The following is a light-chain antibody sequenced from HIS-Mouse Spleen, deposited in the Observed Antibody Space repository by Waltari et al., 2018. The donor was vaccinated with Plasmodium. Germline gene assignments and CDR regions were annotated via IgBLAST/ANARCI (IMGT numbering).Light chain of an antibody. J-gene: IGLJ3*02. V-gene: IGLV3-10*01. CDR2: EDS. CDR1: ALPKKY. CDR3: YSTDRSGNHRV. Sequence: SYDLTQPPSVSVSPGQTASITCSGDALPKKYAYWYQQKSGQAPVLVIYEDSKRPSGVPERFSGASSGTMATLTMRGAQVEDEADYYCYSTDRSGNHRVFGGGTKLTVL.